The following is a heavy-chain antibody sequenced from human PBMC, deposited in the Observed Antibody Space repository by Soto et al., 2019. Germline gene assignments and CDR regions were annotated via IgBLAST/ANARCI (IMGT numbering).Heavy chain of an antibody. CDR2: IVPITGMT. Sequence: QVQLVQSGAEVKKPGSSVRVSCTPSGGTFSSYTISWVRQAPGQGLEWMGRIVPITGMTRYAQKFQGRLTITAVTSTTTAYLELSSLTSEDSGVYFCSRGVASLVDSWGQGTQVTVSS. V-gene: IGHV1-69*02. CDR1: GGTFSSYT. J-gene: IGHJ4*02. CDR3: SRGVASLVDS. D-gene: IGHD2-15*01.